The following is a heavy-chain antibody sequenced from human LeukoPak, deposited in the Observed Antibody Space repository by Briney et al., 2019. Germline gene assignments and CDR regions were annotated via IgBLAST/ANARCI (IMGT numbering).Heavy chain of an antibody. D-gene: IGHD3-3*01. V-gene: IGHV4-38-2*02. Sequence: PSETLSLTCTVSGYSISSGYYWGWIRQPPGKGLEWIGSIYHSGSTYYNPSLKSRVTISVDTSKNQFSLKLSSVTAADTAVYYCARLTRDYDFWSGYYTGGGDAFDIWGQGTMVTVSS. CDR2: IYHSGST. CDR3: ARLTRDYDFWSGYYTGGGDAFDI. J-gene: IGHJ3*02. CDR1: GYSISSGYY.